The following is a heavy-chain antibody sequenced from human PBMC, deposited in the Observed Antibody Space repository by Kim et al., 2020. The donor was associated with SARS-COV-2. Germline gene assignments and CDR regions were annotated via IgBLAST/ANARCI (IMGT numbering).Heavy chain of an antibody. CDR2: ISSSSSYT. D-gene: IGHD7-27*01. Sequence: GGSLRLSCAASGFTFSDYYMSWIRQAPGKGLEWVSYISSSSSYTNYADSVKGRFTISRDNAKNSLYLQMNSLRAEDTAVYYCARSPGDGYFDYWGQGTLVTVSS. J-gene: IGHJ4*02. CDR3: ARSPGDGYFDY. V-gene: IGHV3-11*03. CDR1: GFTFSDYY.